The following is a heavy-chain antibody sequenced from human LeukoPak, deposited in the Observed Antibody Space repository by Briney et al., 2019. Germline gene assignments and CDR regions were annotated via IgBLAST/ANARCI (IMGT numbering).Heavy chain of an antibody. CDR1: GGTCSSYA. D-gene: IGHD6-19*01. CDR3: ARASSGWYFFDY. V-gene: IGHV1-69*05. Sequence: SVKVSCKASGGTCSSYAISWVRQAPGQGLEWMGRIIPIFGTANYAQKFQGRVTITTDESTSTAYMELSSLRSEDTAVYYCARASSGWYFFDYWGQGTLVTVSS. CDR2: IIPIFGTA. J-gene: IGHJ4*02.